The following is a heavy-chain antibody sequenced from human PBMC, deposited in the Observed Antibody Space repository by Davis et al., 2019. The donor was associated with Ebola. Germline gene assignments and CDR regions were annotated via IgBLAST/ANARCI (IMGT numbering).Heavy chain of an antibody. D-gene: IGHD6-13*01. V-gene: IGHV4-4*02. Sequence: MPSETLSLTCAVSGGSISSSNWWSWVRQPPGKGLEWIGEIYHSGSTNYNPSLKSRVTISVDMSKNQFSLKLSSVTAADTAVYYCARGSSSWVYYGMDVWGQGTTVTVSS. CDR3: ARGSSSWVYYGMDV. CDR2: IYHSGST. CDR1: GGSISSSNW. J-gene: IGHJ6*02.